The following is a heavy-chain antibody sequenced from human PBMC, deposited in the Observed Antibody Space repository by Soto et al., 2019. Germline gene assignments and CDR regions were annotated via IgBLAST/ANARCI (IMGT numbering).Heavy chain of an antibody. D-gene: IGHD3-10*01. V-gene: IGHV4-34*01. Sequence: QVQLQQWGAGLLKPSETLSLTCAVYGGSFSGYYWSWLRQPPGTGLEGIGEINHSGYTNYNPSLKSRVTISVDTYKNQFALRLSSVTDADTAVYYCAIGYSYGSGKAQLYWGQGILVTVSS. CDR2: INHSGYT. CDR3: AIGYSYGSGKAQLY. J-gene: IGHJ4*02. CDR1: GGSFSGYY.